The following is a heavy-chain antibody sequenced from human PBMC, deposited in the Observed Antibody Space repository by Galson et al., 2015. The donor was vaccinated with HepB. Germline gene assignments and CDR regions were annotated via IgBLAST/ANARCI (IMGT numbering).Heavy chain of an antibody. CDR1: GYSFTSYW. CDR2: IDPSDSYT. D-gene: IGHD5-12*01. V-gene: IGHV5-10-1*01. J-gene: IGHJ6*03. CDR3: ARHGSPFSGYEGHYYYYMDV. Sequence: QSGAEVKKPGESLRISCKGSGYSFTSYWISWVRQMPGKGLEWMGRIDPSDSYTNYSPSFQGHVTISADKSISTAYLQWSSLKASDTAMYYCARHGSPFSGYEGHYYYYMDVWGKGTTVTVSS.